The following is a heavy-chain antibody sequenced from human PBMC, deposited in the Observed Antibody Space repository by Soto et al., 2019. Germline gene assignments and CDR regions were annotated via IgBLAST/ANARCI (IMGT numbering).Heavy chain of an antibody. V-gene: IGHV1-69*13. CDR3: ARDPPNCSSTSCLRTYYYYMDV. CDR2: IIPIFGTA. CDR1: GGTFSSYA. J-gene: IGHJ6*03. D-gene: IGHD2-2*01. Sequence: GASVKVSCKASGGTFSSYAISWVRQAPGQGLEWMGGIIPIFGTANYAQKFQGRVTITADESTSTAYMELSSLRSEDTAVYYCARDPPNCSSTSCLRTYYYYMDVWGKGTTVTVSS.